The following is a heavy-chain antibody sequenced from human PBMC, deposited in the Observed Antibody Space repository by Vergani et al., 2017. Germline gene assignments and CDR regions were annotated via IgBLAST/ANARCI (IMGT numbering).Heavy chain of an antibody. J-gene: IGHJ3*02. CDR1: GGSISSGGYY. V-gene: IGHV4-31*03. CDR3: ARDGRYGSGSYLGRHDAFDI. Sequence: QVQLQESGPGLVKPSQTLSLTCTVSGGSISSGGYYWSWIRQHPGKGLEWIGYIYYSGSTYYNPSLKSRVTISVDTSKNQFSLKLSSVTAADTAVYYCARDGRYGSGSYLGRHDAFDIWGQGTMVTVSS. D-gene: IGHD3-10*01. CDR2: IYYSGST.